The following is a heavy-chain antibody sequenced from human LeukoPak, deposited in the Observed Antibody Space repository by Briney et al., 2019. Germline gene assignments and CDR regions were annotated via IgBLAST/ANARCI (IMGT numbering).Heavy chain of an antibody. V-gene: IGHV5-51*01. CDR2: IYRGDSDT. CDR1: GYSFTSYW. J-gene: IGHJ4*02. D-gene: IGHD2-15*01. CDR3: ARGYCSGGSCYPTDY. Sequence: GESLKISCKGSGYSFTSYWIGWVRQMPGKGLEWMGIIYRGDSDTRYSPSFQGQVTISADKSISTAYLQWSSLKASDTAMYYCARGYCSGGSCYPTDYWGQGTLVTVSS.